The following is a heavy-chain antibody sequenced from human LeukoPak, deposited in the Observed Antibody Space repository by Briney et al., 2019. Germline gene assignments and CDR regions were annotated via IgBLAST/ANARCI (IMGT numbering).Heavy chain of an antibody. D-gene: IGHD4-23*01. J-gene: IGHJ4*02. CDR2: ISYDGSNK. Sequence: PGGSLRLSCAASGFTFSSYAMHWVRQAPGKGLEWVAVISYDGSNKYYADSVKGRFTISRDNSKNTLYLQMNSLRAEDTAVYYCAKARNGYGGDFDYWGQGTLVTVSS. CDR3: AKARNGYGGDFDY. CDR1: GFTFSSYA. V-gene: IGHV3-30-3*01.